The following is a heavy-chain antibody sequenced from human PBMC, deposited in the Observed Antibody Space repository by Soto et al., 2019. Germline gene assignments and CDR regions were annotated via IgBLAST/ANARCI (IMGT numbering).Heavy chain of an antibody. V-gene: IGHV2-5*02. CDR3: AHRLTLNTDWNYGRFDY. D-gene: IGHD1-7*01. Sequence: QITLKESGPALVKPTQTLTLTCTFSGFSLTTSGVGVGWIRQPPGKALEWLALIYWDDDKRYCPSLRSRLTITKDTSRNQVVLTMTNMDPVYTATYFCAHRLTLNTDWNYGRFDYWGQGALVTVSS. CDR2: IYWDDDK. J-gene: IGHJ4*02. CDR1: GFSLTTSGVG.